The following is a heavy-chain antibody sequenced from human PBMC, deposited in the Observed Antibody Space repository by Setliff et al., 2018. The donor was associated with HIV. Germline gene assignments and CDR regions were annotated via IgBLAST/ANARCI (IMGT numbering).Heavy chain of an antibody. CDR1: GGSISTYY. Sequence: SETLSLTCSVSGGSISTYYWNWIRQPPGEGLEWIGYISYRGATKYNTSLKSRVAISVDTSKNQFSLKLSSVTAADAAVYYCARNFWNGPPDYYYYGLDVWGQGTTVTVSS. D-gene: IGHD3-3*01. V-gene: IGHV4-59*12. CDR2: ISYRGAT. J-gene: IGHJ6*02. CDR3: ARNFWNGPPDYYYYGLDV.